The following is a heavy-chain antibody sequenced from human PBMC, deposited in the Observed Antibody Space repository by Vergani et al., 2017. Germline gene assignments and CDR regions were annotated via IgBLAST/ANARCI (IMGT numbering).Heavy chain of an antibody. Sequence: EVQLVESGGGLVQPGGSLRLSCAASGVTVSSNYMSWVRQAPGKGLEWVSVIYSGGGTYYTDSVKGRFTTSRDNSKNTLFLQMNRLRAEDTAVYYCARREAAAAHWYFDLWGRGTLVTVSS. CDR1: GVTVSSNY. CDR3: ARREAAAAHWYFDL. J-gene: IGHJ2*01. V-gene: IGHV3-66*02. CDR2: IYSGGGT. D-gene: IGHD6-25*01.